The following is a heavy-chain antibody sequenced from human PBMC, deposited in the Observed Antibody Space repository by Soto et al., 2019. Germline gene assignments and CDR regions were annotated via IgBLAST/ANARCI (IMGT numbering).Heavy chain of an antibody. CDR1: GVSLDNFF. J-gene: IGHJ5*02. CDR2: MSQGGTE. V-gene: IGHV4-59*01. Sequence: QVQLQESGPGLLRPSETLSLTCTVSGVSLDNFFWSWIRQTPGKGLELIGYMSQGGTESYMTEGESHGDNPTLARRATISPDLPKNQCPLTLTSVTAADTAVYYCARDRGGITVSAKPLGEWFDPWGQGTLVTVSS. CDR3: ARDRGGITVSAKPLGEWFDP. D-gene: IGHD3-16*01.